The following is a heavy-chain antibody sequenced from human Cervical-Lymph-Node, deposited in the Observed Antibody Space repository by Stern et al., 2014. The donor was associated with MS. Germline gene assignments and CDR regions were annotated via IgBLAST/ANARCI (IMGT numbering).Heavy chain of an antibody. Sequence: QVKMQESGTGLVKPSETLSLTCTVSGGSISSYYWSWIRQPPGKGLGWIGDITYRGSTTYNNSLKSRVTISVDKSQNQFPLKLSSVTAAVTAVYYCAGGVDCSSTSCYLQGASYFDYWGQGTLVTVSS. V-gene: IGHV4-59*01. J-gene: IGHJ4*02. D-gene: IGHD2-2*01. CDR1: GGSISSYY. CDR3: AGGVDCSSTSCYLQGASYFDY. CDR2: ITYRGST.